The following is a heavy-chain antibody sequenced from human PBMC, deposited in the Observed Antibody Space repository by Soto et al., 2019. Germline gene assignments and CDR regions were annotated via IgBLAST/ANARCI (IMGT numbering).Heavy chain of an antibody. V-gene: IGHV3-33*01. CDR2: IWYDGSNK. Sequence: GGSLRLSCAASGFTFSSYGMHWVRQAPGKGLEWVAVIWYDGSNKYYADSVKGRFTISRDNAKNSLYLQMNSLKDDDTAVYYCAILGGQKVPAVAPPFVYWGQGTLVTVSS. CDR1: GFTFSSYG. J-gene: IGHJ4*02. D-gene: IGHD6-19*01. CDR3: AILGGQKVPAVAPPFVY.